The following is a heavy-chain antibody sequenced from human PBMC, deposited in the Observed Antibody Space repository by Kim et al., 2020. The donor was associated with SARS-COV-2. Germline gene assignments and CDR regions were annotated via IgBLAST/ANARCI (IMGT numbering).Heavy chain of an antibody. D-gene: IGHD2-8*01. V-gene: IGHV6-1*01. CDR2: TYYRSKWHN. CDR1: GDSVSSNSVA. J-gene: IGHJ4*02. CDR3: ARETNRIFDY. Sequence: SQTLSLTCAISGDSVSSNSVAWNWIRQSPSRGLEWLGRTYYRSKWHNEYAVALKSRITINPDTSRNQFSLQLNSVTPEDTAVYYCARETNRIFDYWGQRTLVTVSS.